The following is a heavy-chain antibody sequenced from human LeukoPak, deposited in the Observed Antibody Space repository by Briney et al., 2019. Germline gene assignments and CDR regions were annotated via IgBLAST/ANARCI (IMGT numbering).Heavy chain of an antibody. CDR1: GYTFTSYG. CDR2: ISAYNGNT. J-gene: IGHJ6*02. CDR3: ARNYDILTGHSYYYYGMDV. V-gene: IGHV1-18*01. D-gene: IGHD3-9*01. Sequence: ASVKVPCKASGYTFTSYGISWVRQAPGQGLEWMGWISAYNGNTNYAQKLQGRVTMTTDTSTSTAYMELRSLRSDDTAVYYCARNYDILTGHSYYYYGMDVWGQGTTVTVSS.